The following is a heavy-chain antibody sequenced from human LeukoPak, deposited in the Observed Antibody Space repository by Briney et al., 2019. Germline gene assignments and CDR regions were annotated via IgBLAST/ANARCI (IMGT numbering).Heavy chain of an antibody. CDR2: INPYSGGT. J-gene: IGHJ5*02. D-gene: IGHD6-19*01. CDR3: AISSYSSGQGGDFDP. CDR1: GYTFTGYY. V-gene: IGHV1-2*02. Sequence: GASVKVSCKASGYTFTGYYMHWVRQAPGQGLEWMGWINPYSGGTNYAQKFQGRVTMTRDTSISTAYMELSRLRSDDTAVYYCAISSYSSGQGGDFDPWGQGTLVTVSS.